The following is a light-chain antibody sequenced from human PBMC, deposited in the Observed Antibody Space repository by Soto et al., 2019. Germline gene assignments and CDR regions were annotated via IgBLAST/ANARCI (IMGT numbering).Light chain of an antibody. CDR2: EVS. V-gene: IGLV2-14*01. J-gene: IGLJ2*01. Sequence: QSALPQPASVSGSPGQSITISCTGTSSDVGGYNYVSWYQQHPGKAPKLMIYEVSNRPSGVSNRFSGSKSGNTASLTISGLQAEDEADYSCSSYTSSSTLVFGGGTKVTVL. CDR3: SSYTSSSTLV. CDR1: SSDVGGYNY.